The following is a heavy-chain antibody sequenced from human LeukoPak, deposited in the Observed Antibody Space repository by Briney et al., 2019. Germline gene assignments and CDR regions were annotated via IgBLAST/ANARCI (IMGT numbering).Heavy chain of an antibody. J-gene: IGHJ4*02. V-gene: IGHV4-34*01. CDR3: ARARRDSGYYKVDY. CDR2: INHSGST. D-gene: IGHD3-3*01. CDR1: GGSFSGYY. Sequence: ETLSLTCAVYGGSFSGYYWSWIRQPPGKGLEWIGEINHSGSTNYNPSLKSRVTLSIDKSKNQFSLNLNSVTAADTAVYYCARARRDSGYYKVDYWGQGTLVTVSS.